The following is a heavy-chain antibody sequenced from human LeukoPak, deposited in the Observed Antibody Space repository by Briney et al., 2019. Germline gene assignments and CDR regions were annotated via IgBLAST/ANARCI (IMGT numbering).Heavy chain of an antibody. CDR1: GFTFSSYA. V-gene: IGHV3-23*01. Sequence: GGSLRLSCAASGFTFSSYAMRWVRQAPGKGLEWVSAISGSGGSTYYADSVKGRFTISRDNSKNTLYLQMNSLRAEDTAVYYCAKATDWSSSWYFPLGYYYYGMDVWGQGTTVTVSS. J-gene: IGHJ6*02. CDR3: AKATDWSSSWYFPLGYYYYGMDV. CDR2: ISGSGGST. D-gene: IGHD6-13*01.